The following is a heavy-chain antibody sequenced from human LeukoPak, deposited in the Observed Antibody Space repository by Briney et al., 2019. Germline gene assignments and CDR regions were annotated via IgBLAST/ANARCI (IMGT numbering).Heavy chain of an antibody. Sequence: PGGSLRLSCAASAFTFRSFAMSWVRQAPGKGLEWVSAISGSGGNTYYADSVKGRFTISRDNSKNTLYLQMYSLSAEDTAVYYCAKEANLGDFDYWGQGTLVTVSS. CDR2: ISGSGGNT. CDR3: AKEANLGDFDY. D-gene: IGHD7-27*01. V-gene: IGHV3-23*01. CDR1: AFTFRSFA. J-gene: IGHJ4*02.